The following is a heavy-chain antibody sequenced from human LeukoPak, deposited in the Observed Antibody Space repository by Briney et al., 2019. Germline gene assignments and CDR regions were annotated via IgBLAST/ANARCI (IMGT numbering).Heavy chain of an antibody. V-gene: IGHV3-21*01. Sequence: PGGSPRLSCAASGFTFSSFTMNWVRQAPGKGLEWVSSITTSTSYIYYADSVKGRFTISRDNAKNSLYLQMNSLRAEDTAVYYCARDYSYGSGYLYWGQGTLVTVSS. J-gene: IGHJ4*02. D-gene: IGHD3-3*01. CDR1: GFTFSSFT. CDR2: ITTSTSYI. CDR3: ARDYSYGSGYLY.